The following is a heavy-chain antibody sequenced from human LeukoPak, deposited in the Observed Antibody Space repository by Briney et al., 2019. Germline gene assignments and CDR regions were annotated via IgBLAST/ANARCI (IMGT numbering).Heavy chain of an antibody. J-gene: IGHJ5*02. Sequence: SETLSLTCTVSGGSISSYYWSWIWQPPGKGLEWIGYIYYSGSTNYNPSLKSRVTISVDTSKNQFSLRLSSVTAADTAVYYCARVGSIAAAIGPFDPWGQGTLVTVSS. CDR3: ARVGSIAAAIGPFDP. D-gene: IGHD6-13*01. V-gene: IGHV4-59*01. CDR2: IYYSGST. CDR1: GGSISSYY.